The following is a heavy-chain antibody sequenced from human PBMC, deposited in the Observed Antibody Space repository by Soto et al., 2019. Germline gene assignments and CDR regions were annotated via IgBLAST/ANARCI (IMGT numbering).Heavy chain of an antibody. CDR1: GFTFTTYW. CDR3: ARGLKNYYGVDV. V-gene: IGHV3-74*01. CDR2: IKRDGSSL. J-gene: IGHJ6*02. Sequence: EVKVVESGGGLVQPGGSLRLSCAASGFTFTTYWIHWVRQVPGKGLVWVSRIKRDGSSLSYADSVKGRFTISRDNVENTVYLLMGSLRADDTAVYYCARGLKNYYGVDVWGQGTTVTVSS.